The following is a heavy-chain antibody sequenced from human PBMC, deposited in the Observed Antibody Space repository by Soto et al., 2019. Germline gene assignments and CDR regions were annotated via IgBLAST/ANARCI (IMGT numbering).Heavy chain of an antibody. D-gene: IGHD3-22*01. CDR1: GFTFSNAW. CDR3: TTSITVDYYDSSGYYYFDY. V-gene: IGHV3-15*01. CDR2: IKSKTDGGTT. J-gene: IGHJ4*02. Sequence: GGSLRLSCAATGFTFSNAWMSWVRQAPGKGLEWVGRIKSKTDGGTTDYAAPVKGRFTISRDDSKNTLYLHMNSLKTEDTAVYYCTTSITVDYYDSSGYYYFDYWGQGTLVTVSS.